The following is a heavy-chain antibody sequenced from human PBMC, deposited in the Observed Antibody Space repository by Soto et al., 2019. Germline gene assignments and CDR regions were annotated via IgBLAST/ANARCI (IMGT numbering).Heavy chain of an antibody. CDR2: VSTDGRSI. CDR1: GFTLSNYW. V-gene: IGHV3-74*01. CDR3: ARDRGYNYGYFDY. Sequence: GGSLRLSCAASGFTLSNYWMHWVRQVPGKGLVWVSRVSTDGRSISYADSVKGRFTISRDNAKNTLYLQMDSLRAEDTALYYCARDRGYNYGYFDYWGQGTLVTVYS. D-gene: IGHD5-18*01. J-gene: IGHJ4*02.